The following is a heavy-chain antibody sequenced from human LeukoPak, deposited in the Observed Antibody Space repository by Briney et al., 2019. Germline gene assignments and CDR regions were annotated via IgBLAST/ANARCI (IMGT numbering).Heavy chain of an antibody. V-gene: IGHV1-18*01. D-gene: IGHD6-13*01. CDR3: AREARYSSSWYSMV. CDR2: LSAYNGNT. CDR1: GYTFTSYG. Sequence: ASVKVSCKASGYTFTSYGISWVRQAPGQGLEWMGWLSAYNGNTNYAQKLQGRVTMTTDTSTSTAYMELRSLRSDDTAVYYCAREARYSSSWYSMVWGQGTLVTVSS. J-gene: IGHJ4*02.